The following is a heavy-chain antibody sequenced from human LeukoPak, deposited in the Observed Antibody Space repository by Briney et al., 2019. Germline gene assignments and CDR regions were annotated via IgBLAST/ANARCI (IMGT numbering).Heavy chain of an antibody. CDR2: ITAHNGNT. Sequence: ASVKVSCKASVYTFTSYGISWVRHGPGQGLEWMGWITAHNGNTNYAQKLQGRVTMTTGTSTSTAYMELRTLRSDDTAVYYCARDRDYCSSTSCYAYNWFDPWGQGTLVTVS. CDR3: ARDRDYCSSTSCYAYNWFDP. V-gene: IGHV1-18*01. CDR1: VYTFTSYG. D-gene: IGHD2-2*01. J-gene: IGHJ5*02.